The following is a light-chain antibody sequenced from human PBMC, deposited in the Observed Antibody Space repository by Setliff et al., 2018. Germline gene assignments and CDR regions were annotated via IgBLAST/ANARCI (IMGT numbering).Light chain of an antibody. V-gene: IGLV2-14*03. CDR1: SSDVGGYNY. CDR3: SSCTSSSTLV. CDR2: DVS. Sequence: QSALTQPASVSGSPGQSITTSCTGTSSDVGGYNYVSWYQQHPGKAPKLMIYDVSNRPSGVSNRFSGSKSGNTASLTISGLQAEDEADYYCSSCTSSSTLVFGGGTQLTVL. J-gene: IGLJ2*01.